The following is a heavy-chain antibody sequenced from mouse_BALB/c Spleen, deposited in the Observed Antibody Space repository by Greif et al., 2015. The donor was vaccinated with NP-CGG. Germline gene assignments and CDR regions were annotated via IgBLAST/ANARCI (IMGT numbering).Heavy chain of an antibody. CDR1: GGSITSGY. J-gene: IGHJ2*01. D-gene: IGHD1-1*01. CDR3: ARYYYGSSYSFDY. Sequence: VQLKESGPSLVKPSQTLSLTCSVTGGSITSGYWNWIRKFPGNKLEYMGYISYSGSTYYNPSLKSRISITRDTSKNXYYQQMNSVTTEDTATYYCARYYYGSSYSFDYWGQGTTLAVSS. CDR2: ISYSGST. V-gene: IGHV3-8*02.